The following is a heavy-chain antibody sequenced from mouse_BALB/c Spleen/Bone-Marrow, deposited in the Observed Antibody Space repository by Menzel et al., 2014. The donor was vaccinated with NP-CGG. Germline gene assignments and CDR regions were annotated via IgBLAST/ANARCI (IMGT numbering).Heavy chain of an antibody. CDR3: ARDWYGNSFDY. V-gene: IGHV3-8*02. Sequence: DVMLVESGPSLVKPSQTLSLTCSVTGDSITSGYWNWIRKFPGNKLEYMGYISYSGSTYYNPSLKSRIPITRDTSKNXYYLQLNSVTTEDTATCYCARDWYGNSFDYWGQGTTLTVSS. J-gene: IGHJ2*01. CDR1: GDSITSGY. D-gene: IGHD2-10*02. CDR2: ISYSGST.